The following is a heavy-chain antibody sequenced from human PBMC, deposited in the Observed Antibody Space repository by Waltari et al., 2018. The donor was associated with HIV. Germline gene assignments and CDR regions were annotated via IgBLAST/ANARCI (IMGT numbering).Heavy chain of an antibody. CDR2: INPNRGGT. Sequence: QVQLVQSGAEVKKPGASVKVSCKASGYTFTGYYMHWVRQAPGQGLEWMGWINPNRGGTNYAQKFQGRVTMTRDTSISTAYMELSRLRSDDTAVYYCARARYYYDSSGSTGTLAYWGQGTLVTVSS. D-gene: IGHD3-22*01. J-gene: IGHJ4*02. V-gene: IGHV1-2*02. CDR3: ARARYYYDSSGSTGTLAY. CDR1: GYTFTGYY.